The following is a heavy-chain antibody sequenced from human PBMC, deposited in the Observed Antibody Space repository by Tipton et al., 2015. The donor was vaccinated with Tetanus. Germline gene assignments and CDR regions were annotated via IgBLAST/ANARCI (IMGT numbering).Heavy chain of an antibody. CDR3: ARGSSGGEFGP. D-gene: IGHD3-10*01. V-gene: IGHV4-34*01. Sequence: TLSLTCAVYGGSFSGYYWSWIRQPPGKGLEWIGEINHSGSTNYNPSLKSRVTISVDTSKNQFSLKLSSVTAADTAVYYCARGSSGGEFGPWGQGTLVTVSS. J-gene: IGHJ5*02. CDR2: INHSGST. CDR1: GGSFSGYY.